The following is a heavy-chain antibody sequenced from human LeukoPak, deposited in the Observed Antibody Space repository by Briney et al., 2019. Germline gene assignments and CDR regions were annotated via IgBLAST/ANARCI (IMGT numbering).Heavy chain of an antibody. V-gene: IGHV1-46*01. J-gene: IGHJ4*02. CDR1: GYTFTSHY. D-gene: IGHD3-16*01. CDR2: INPSGGST. CDR3: ARGWALSEFDY. Sequence: ASVKVSCKASGYTFTSHYMHWVRQAPGQGLEWMGIINPSGGSTSYAQKFQGWVTMTRDTSISTAYMELSRLRSDDTAVYYCARGWALSEFDYWGQGTLVTVSS.